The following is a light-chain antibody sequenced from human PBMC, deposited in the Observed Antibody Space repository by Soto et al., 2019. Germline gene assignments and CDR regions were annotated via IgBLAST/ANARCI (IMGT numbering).Light chain of an antibody. J-gene: IGKJ1*01. CDR2: AAS. Sequence: EIVLTQSPGTLSLSPGERATLSCSASQSISSTYLAWYRQKPGQAPRLLIYAASSRATGIPDRFSGSGSGTDFTLTISRLEPEDFAVYYCQQYYASSWTFGHGTRVEIK. CDR1: QSISSTY. V-gene: IGKV3-20*01. CDR3: QQYYASSWT.